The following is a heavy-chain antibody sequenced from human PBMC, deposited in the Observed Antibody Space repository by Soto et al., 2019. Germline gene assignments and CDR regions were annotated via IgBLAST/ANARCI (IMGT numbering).Heavy chain of an antibody. D-gene: IGHD3-16*01. CDR2: MWYDGTNK. V-gene: IGHV3-33*01. Sequence: PGGSLRLSCAASGFTFRIYSMHWVRQSPGKGLEWVAVMWYDGTNKYYGESVKGRFTTSRDNSENTLYLQMNSLRVEDTAVYYCARDATFGTKGGSFDIWGHGTLVTVSS. CDR1: GFTFRIYS. J-gene: IGHJ3*02. CDR3: ARDATFGTKGGSFDI.